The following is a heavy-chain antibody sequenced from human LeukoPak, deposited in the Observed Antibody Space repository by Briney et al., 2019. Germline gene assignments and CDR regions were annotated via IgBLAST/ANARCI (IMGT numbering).Heavy chain of an antibody. V-gene: IGHV3-7*03. J-gene: IGHJ4*02. Sequence: GGSLRLSCAASGFTFSSYWMSWVRQAPGKGLEWVANIKQDGSEKYYVDSVKGRFTISRDKSKNILFLQMNSLRAEDTALYYCAKGQETESRLDSWGQGTLVTVSS. CDR1: GFTFSSYW. CDR3: AKGQETESRLDS. CDR2: IKQDGSEK. D-gene: IGHD1-1*01.